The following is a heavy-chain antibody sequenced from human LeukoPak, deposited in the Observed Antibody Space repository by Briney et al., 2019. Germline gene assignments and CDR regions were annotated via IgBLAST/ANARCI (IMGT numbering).Heavy chain of an antibody. Sequence: GGSLRLSCAASGFTFNTYGIHWVRQAPGKGLEWVAFIRYDGSIKYYADSVKGRFTISRDNSKNTLYLQMNSLRAEDTAVYYCARGGYYYEPHAFDIWGQGTMVTVSS. V-gene: IGHV3-30*02. CDR1: GFTFNTYG. D-gene: IGHD3-22*01. J-gene: IGHJ3*02. CDR3: ARGGYYYEPHAFDI. CDR2: IRYDGSIK.